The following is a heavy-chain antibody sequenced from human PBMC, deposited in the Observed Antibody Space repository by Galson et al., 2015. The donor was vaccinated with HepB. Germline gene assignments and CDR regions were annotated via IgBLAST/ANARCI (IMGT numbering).Heavy chain of an antibody. CDR3: AREGGLRIFGVASGWFDP. J-gene: IGHJ5*02. D-gene: IGHD3-3*01. CDR2: INPYSGGT. Sequence: SVKVSCKASGYIFTGYYMHWVRQAPGQGLEWMGWINPYSGGTNYAQKFQGRVTMTRDTSISTAYMEMRRLRYDDTAVYYCAREGGLRIFGVASGWFDPWGQGTLVTVSS. CDR1: GYIFTGYY. V-gene: IGHV1-2*02.